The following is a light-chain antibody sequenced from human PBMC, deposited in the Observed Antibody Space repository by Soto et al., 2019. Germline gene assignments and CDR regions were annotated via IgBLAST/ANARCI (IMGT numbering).Light chain of an antibody. CDR1: SSDVGGYNF. V-gene: IGLV2-14*01. Sequence: QSALTQPASVSGTPGQSITIACTGTSSDVGGYNFVSWYQQHPGKAPKLMIYDVTIRPSGVSSRFSGSKSGNTASLTISGLQAEDEADYYCSSYTSSSTLVFGTGT. CDR3: SSYTSSSTLV. J-gene: IGLJ1*01. CDR2: DVT.